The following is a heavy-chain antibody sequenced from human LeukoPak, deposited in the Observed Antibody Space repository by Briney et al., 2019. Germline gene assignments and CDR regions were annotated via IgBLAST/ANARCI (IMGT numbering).Heavy chain of an antibody. D-gene: IGHD6-13*01. J-gene: IGHJ4*02. CDR3: AKGDSSSWAPDS. Sequence: GGSLRLSCAGSGFTFNSYVMTWVRQAPGKGLEWVSGISQSGGSTYYADSVRCRFTISRDNPKNTLYLQMNSLRADDTAVYYCAKGDSSSWAPDSWGQGSLVTVSS. CDR2: ISQSGGST. CDR1: GFTFNSYV. V-gene: IGHV3-23*01.